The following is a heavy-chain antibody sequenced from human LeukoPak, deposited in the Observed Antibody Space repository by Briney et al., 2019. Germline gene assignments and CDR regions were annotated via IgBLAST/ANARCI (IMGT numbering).Heavy chain of an antibody. J-gene: IGHJ5*02. V-gene: IGHV4-61*01. CDR1: GGSVSSGSYY. Sequence: SETLSLTCTVSGGSVSSGSYYWSWIRQPPGKGLEWIGYIYYSGSTNYNPSLKSRVTISVDTSKNQFSLKLSSVTAADTAVYYCARDLRAAAGTNWFDPWGQGTLVTVSS. CDR3: ARDLRAAAGTNWFDP. CDR2: IYYSGST. D-gene: IGHD6-13*01.